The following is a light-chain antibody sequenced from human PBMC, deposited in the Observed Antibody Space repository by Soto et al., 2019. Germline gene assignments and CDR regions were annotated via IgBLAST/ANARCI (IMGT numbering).Light chain of an antibody. V-gene: IGLV2-23*02. J-gene: IGLJ7*01. CDR3: CSYAGSSTFAV. Sequence: QSALTQPASVSGSPGQSITISCTGTSSDVRSYNLVSWYQQHPGKAPKLMIYEVSKRPSGVSNRFSGSKSGNTASLTISGLQAEDEADYYCCSYAGSSTFAVFGGGTQLTVL. CDR1: SSDVRSYNL. CDR2: EVS.